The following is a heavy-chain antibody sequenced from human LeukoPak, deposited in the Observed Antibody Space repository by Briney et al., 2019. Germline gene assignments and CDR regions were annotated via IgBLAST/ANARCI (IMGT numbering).Heavy chain of an antibody. CDR2: SSSSGSTI. CDR3: ARDPGHCSSTSCYKFFDY. Sequence: GGSLRLSCSASGFTFRSYAVHWVRQAPGKGLEWVSYSSSSGSTIYYADSVKGRFTVSRDNAKNSLYLQMNSLRAEDTAVYYCARDPGHCSSTSCYKFFDYWGQGTLVTVSS. D-gene: IGHD2-2*02. CDR1: GFTFRSYA. J-gene: IGHJ4*02. V-gene: IGHV3-48*03.